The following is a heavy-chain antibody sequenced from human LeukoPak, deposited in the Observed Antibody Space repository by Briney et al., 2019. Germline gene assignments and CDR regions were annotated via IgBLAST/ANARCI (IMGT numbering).Heavy chain of an antibody. J-gene: IGHJ4*02. CDR1: GGSFSGYY. Sequence: KTSETLSLTCAVYGGSFSGYYWSWIRQPPGKGLEWIGEINHSGSTNYNPSLKSRVTISVDTSKNQFSLKLSSVTAADTAVYYCARASPYYYGSGSYRKKFDYWGQGTLVTVSS. V-gene: IGHV4-34*01. CDR2: INHSGST. D-gene: IGHD3-10*01. CDR3: ARASPYYYGSGSYRKKFDY.